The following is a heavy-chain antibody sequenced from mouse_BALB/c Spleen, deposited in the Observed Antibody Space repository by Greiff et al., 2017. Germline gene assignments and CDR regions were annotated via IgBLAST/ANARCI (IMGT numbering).Heavy chain of an antibody. CDR3: ARMITTRAMDY. Sequence: VQGVESGGGLVKPGGSLKLSCAASGFTFSSYAMSWVRQSPEKRLEWVAEISSGGSYTYYPDTVTGRFTISRDNAKNTLYLEMSSLRSEDTAMYYCARMITTRAMDYWGQGTSVTVSS. CDR1: GFTFSSYA. V-gene: IGHV5-9-4*01. CDR2: ISSGGSYT. J-gene: IGHJ4*01. D-gene: IGHD2-4*01.